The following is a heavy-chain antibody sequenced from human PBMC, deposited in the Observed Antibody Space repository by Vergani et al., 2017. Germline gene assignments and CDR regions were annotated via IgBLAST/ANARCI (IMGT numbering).Heavy chain of an antibody. Sequence: EVQLVESGGGLVKRGGSLRLSCAASGFTFSSYSMNWVRQAPGMGLEWVSSISSSSSYIHYSDSLKGRFTISRDNAKSSLYLQMNSLKAEDRATYYCAREERSNTSPFVGDWGQGTLVTV. CDR3: AREERSNTSPFVGD. J-gene: IGHJ4*02. D-gene: IGHD2/OR15-2a*01. V-gene: IGHV3-21*04. CDR1: GFTFSSYS. CDR2: ISSSSSYI.